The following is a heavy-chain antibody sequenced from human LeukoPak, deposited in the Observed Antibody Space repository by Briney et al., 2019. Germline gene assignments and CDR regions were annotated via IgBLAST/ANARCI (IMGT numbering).Heavy chain of an antibody. CDR3: AKSRGRTDGSGNYRYYFDY. Sequence: ASVKVSCKSSGYTFTGYYLHWVRQAPGQGLEWMGWINPNNGGTSSAQKFQGRVTMTRDTSISTAYMELSSLRSDDTAVFYCAKSRGRTDGSGNYRYYFDYWGQGTLVTVSS. CDR1: GYTFTGYY. J-gene: IGHJ4*02. V-gene: IGHV1-2*02. CDR2: INPNNGGT. D-gene: IGHD3-10*01.